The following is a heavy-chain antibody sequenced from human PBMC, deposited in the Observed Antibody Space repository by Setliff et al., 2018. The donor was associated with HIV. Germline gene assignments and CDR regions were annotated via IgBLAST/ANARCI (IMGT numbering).Heavy chain of an antibody. CDR2: VSHRGTT. CDR3: ARYWGSYPEHFDY. V-gene: IGHV4-38-2*01. J-gene: IGHJ4*02. D-gene: IGHD1-26*01. Sequence: PSETLSLTCAVSGDSISGGHYWAWIRQAPGKGLEWVGSVSHRGTTYYKSSLKSRVTIAADTPKNQVSLNLRAVTAADTAVYYCARYWGSYPEHFDYWGQGTLVTVSS. CDR1: GDSISGGHY.